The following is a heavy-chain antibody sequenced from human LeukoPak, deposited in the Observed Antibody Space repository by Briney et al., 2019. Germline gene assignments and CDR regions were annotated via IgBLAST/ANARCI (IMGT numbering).Heavy chain of an antibody. CDR2: TYYRSKWYN. V-gene: IGHV6-1*01. J-gene: IGHJ4*02. D-gene: IGHD1-1*01. CDR3: ARGSNKWYDGPHLDY. Sequence: SQTLSLTCAISGDSVSSNSAAWNWIRQSPSRGLEWLGRTYYRSKWYNDYAVFVKSRITINSDTSKNQFSLQLNSVTPEDTAIFYCARGSNKWYDGPHLDYWGQGTLVTVSS. CDR1: GDSVSSNSAA.